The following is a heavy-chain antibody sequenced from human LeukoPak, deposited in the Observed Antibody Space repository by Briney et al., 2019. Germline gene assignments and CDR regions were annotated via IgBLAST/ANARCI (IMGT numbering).Heavy chain of an antibody. CDR3: ATAPPDGGYSYGYDY. J-gene: IGHJ4*02. D-gene: IGHD5-18*01. V-gene: IGHV1-24*01. CDR1: GYTLTELS. CDR2: FDPEDGET. Sequence: GASVKVSCKVSGYTLTELSMHWVRQAPGKGLEWMRGFDPEDGETIYAQKFQGRVTMTEDTSTDTAYMGLSSLRSEDTAVYYCATAPPDGGYSYGYDYCGQGTLVTVSS.